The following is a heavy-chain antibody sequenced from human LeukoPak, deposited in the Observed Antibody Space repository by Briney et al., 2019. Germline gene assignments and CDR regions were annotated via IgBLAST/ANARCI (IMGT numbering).Heavy chain of an antibody. J-gene: IGHJ4*02. V-gene: IGHV3-21*01. CDR3: ARASGSYYYFDY. CDR2: ISSSSSYI. D-gene: IGHD3-10*01. Sequence: GGSLRLSCAASGFTFSSYSMNWVRQAPGKGLEWVSSISSSSSYIYYADSVKGRFTISRDNAKNSLYLQMNSLRAEDTAVYYCARASGSYYYFDYWGQGTLVTVCS. CDR1: GFTFSSYS.